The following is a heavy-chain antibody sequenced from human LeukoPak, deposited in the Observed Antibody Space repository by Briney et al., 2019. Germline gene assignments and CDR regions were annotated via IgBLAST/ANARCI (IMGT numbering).Heavy chain of an antibody. Sequence: PSQTLSLTCTVSGGSISSGDYYWSWVRQPPGTGLEWIGYIYYSGSTYYNPSLKSRVTISVDTSKNQFSLKLSSVTAADTAVYYCARVVPAALRPYYYMDVWGKGTTVTVSS. CDR3: ARVVPAALRPYYYMDV. J-gene: IGHJ6*03. CDR1: GGSISSGDYY. CDR2: IYYSGST. D-gene: IGHD2-2*01. V-gene: IGHV4-30-4*08.